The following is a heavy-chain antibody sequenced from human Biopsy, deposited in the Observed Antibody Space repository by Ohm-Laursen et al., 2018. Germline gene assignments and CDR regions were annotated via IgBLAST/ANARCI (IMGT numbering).Heavy chain of an antibody. V-gene: IGHV4-34*08. CDR3: GNEVHGRDY. CDR1: GKTFSDYQ. Sequence: TLSLTCAVFGKTFSDYQWSWIRQPPGKGLEWIGQINQAGTTNYNPSLKSRVSISEDASKNEFSLRLTDVTAADTAVYLCGNEVHGRDYWGQGAKVTVSS. D-gene: IGHD2-8*01. J-gene: IGHJ6*02. CDR2: INQAGTT.